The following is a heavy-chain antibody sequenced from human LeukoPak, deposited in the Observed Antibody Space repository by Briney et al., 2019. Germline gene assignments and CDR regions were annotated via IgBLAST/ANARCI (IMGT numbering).Heavy chain of an antibody. Sequence: SETLSLTCTVSGGSISSSSYYWGWIRKPPGKGLEWIGSIYYSGSTYYNPSLKSRVTISVDTSKNQFSLKLSSVTAADTAVYYCVPMVRGVTHYWGQGTLVTVSS. CDR2: IYYSGST. CDR1: GGSISSSSYY. J-gene: IGHJ4*02. V-gene: IGHV4-39*01. CDR3: VPMVRGVTHY. D-gene: IGHD3-10*01.